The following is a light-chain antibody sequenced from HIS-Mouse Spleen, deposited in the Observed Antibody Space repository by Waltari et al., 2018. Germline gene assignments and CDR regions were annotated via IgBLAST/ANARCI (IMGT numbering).Light chain of an antibody. J-gene: IGKJ2*01. CDR2: AAS. Sequence: IQLTQSPSSLSASIGARITILCRASQSISSYLNWYQQKPGKAPQLRIYAASSLQSGVPSRFRVSGSGTDFALTSSSLQPEDVATYDWQQIYSTLMYTLGQWHKLECK. V-gene: IGKV1-39*01. CDR3: QQIYSTLMYT. CDR1: QSISSY.